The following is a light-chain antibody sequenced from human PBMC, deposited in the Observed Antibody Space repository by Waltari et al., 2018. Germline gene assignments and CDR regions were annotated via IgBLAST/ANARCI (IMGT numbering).Light chain of an antibody. CDR3: NSHTTVSSLV. CDR1: SSAIGAYNY. Sequence: QSALTQPASVSGSPGQSITISCTGTSSAIGAYNYVSWYQQHPGKAPKLLIYDVTYRPSGVSSRFSGSKSGNTASLTISGLQAEDEADYYCNSHTTVSSLVFGTGTKVTVL. CDR2: DVT. V-gene: IGLV2-14*03. J-gene: IGLJ1*01.